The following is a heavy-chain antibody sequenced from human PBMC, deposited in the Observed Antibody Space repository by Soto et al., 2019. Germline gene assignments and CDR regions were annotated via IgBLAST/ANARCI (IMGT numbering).Heavy chain of an antibody. CDR2: IYYSGST. Sequence: SETLSLTCTVSGGSISSYYWSWIRQPPGKGLEWIGYIYYSGSTNYNPSLKSRVTISVDTSKNQFSLKLSSVTAADTAVYYCETNYDSSGYPFDYWGQGNLVTVSS. D-gene: IGHD3-22*01. V-gene: IGHV4-59*01. CDR3: ETNYDSSGYPFDY. CDR1: GGSISSYY. J-gene: IGHJ4*02.